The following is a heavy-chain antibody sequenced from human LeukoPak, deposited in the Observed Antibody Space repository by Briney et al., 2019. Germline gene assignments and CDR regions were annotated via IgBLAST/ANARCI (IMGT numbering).Heavy chain of an antibody. CDR2: INWNGGST. CDR3: ARDPELQGAYYYYMDV. D-gene: IGHD1-26*01. J-gene: IGHJ6*03. CDR1: GFTFDDYG. V-gene: IGHV3-20*04. Sequence: GGSLRLSCAASGFTFDDYGMSWVRQAPGKGLEWVSGINWNGGSTGYADSVKGRFTISRDNAKNSLYLQMNSLRAEDTALYYCARDPELQGAYYYYMDVWGKGTTVNVSS.